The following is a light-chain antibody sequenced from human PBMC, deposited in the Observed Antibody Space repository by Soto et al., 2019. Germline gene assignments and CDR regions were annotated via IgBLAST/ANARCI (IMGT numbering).Light chain of an antibody. CDR1: QAIRND. Sequence: AIQMTQSPSSLSASVGDRVIITCRASQAIRNDLGWYQQKPGKAPKLLIYTASTLQSGVPSRFSGSGSGADFTLTIRSLQPEDSATYYRPHDYSYPRTFGQGTKVEIK. J-gene: IGKJ1*01. CDR3: PHDYSYPRT. V-gene: IGKV1-6*01. CDR2: TAS.